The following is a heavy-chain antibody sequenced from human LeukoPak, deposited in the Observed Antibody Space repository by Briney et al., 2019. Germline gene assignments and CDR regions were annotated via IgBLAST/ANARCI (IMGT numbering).Heavy chain of an antibody. J-gene: IGHJ4*02. CDR1: GFTFSSYG. CDR3: ARTQTEYSYGHPYCFDY. Sequence: GGSLRLSCAASGFTFSSYGMTWVRQAPGKGLESVSAISGSGANTYYADSVKGRFTISRDNSKNTLYLQMNSLRAEDTAVYYCARTQTEYSYGHPYCFDYWGQGTLVTVSS. D-gene: IGHD5-18*01. V-gene: IGHV3-23*01. CDR2: ISGSGANT.